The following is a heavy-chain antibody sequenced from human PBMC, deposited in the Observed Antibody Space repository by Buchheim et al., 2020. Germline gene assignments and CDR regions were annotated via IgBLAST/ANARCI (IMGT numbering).Heavy chain of an antibody. D-gene: IGHD2-15*01. CDR3: AKDGHCSGGSCYPNHFDY. CDR1: GFSFINYG. V-gene: IGHV3-30*18. Sequence: QVQLVESGGGVVQPGRSLRLSCAASGFSFINYGMHWVRQAPGKGLEWVAFISNDGSNKYYADSVKGRFTISRDISENTLHLQMNSLRAEDTAVYYCAKDGHCSGGSCYPNHFDYWGQGTL. J-gene: IGHJ4*02. CDR2: ISNDGSNK.